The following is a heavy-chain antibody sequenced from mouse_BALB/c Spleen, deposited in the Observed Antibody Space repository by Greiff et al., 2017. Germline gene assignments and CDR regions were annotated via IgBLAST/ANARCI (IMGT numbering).Heavy chain of an antibody. CDR2: INSNGGST. CDR1: GFTFSSYY. D-gene: IGHD1-2*01. Sequence: EVKVEESGGGLVKLGGSLKLSCAASGFTFSSYYMSWVRQTPEKRLELVAAINSNGGSTYYPDTVKGRFTISRDNAKNTLYLQMSSLKSEDTALYYCARKAITTATFDYWGQGTTLTVSS. V-gene: IGHV5-6-2*01. J-gene: IGHJ2*01. CDR3: ARKAITTATFDY.